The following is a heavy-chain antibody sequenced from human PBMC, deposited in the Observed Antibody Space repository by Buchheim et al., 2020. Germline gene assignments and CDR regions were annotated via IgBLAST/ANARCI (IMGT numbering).Heavy chain of an antibody. CDR3: AGVDAAMVGYYYYYYMDV. D-gene: IGHD5-18*01. CDR2: IYHSGST. V-gene: IGHV4-4*02. Sequence: QVQLEESGPGLVKPSGTLSLTCAVSGGSISSSNWWSWVRQPPGKGLEWIGEIYHSGSTNYNPSLKSRVTISVDKSKNQFFPKLSSVTATDTGVYYCAGVDAAMVGYYYYYYMDVWGKGTT. CDR1: GGSISSSNW. J-gene: IGHJ6*03.